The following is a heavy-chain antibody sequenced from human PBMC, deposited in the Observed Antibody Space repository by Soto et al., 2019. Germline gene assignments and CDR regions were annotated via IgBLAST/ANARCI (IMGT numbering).Heavy chain of an antibody. CDR1: GFTFSSYA. J-gene: IGHJ4*02. CDR2: ISGSGGST. CDR3: AKGRVSSPYYFDY. V-gene: IGHV3-23*01. D-gene: IGHD6-6*01. Sequence: EVQLLESGGGSVQPGGSLRLSCAASGFTFSSYAMTWVRQAPGKGLDWVSGISGSGGSTYYADSVKGRFTISRDNSKNTLYLHINSLRVEDTAVYYCAKGRVSSPYYFDYWGQGTLVTVSS.